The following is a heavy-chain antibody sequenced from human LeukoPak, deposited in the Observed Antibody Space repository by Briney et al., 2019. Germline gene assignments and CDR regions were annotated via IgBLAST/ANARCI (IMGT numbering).Heavy chain of an antibody. J-gene: IGHJ5*02. D-gene: IGHD3-3*01. CDR1: GGSISSSSYY. CDR3: AREEVTIFGVVIVYNWFDP. CDR2: IYYSGST. V-gene: IGHV4-39*07. Sequence: SETLSLTCTVSGGSISSSSYYWGWIRQPPGKGLEWIGSIYYSGSTYYNPSLKSRVTISVDTSKNQFSLKLSSVTAADTAAYYCAREEVTIFGVVIVYNWFDPWGQGTLVTVSS.